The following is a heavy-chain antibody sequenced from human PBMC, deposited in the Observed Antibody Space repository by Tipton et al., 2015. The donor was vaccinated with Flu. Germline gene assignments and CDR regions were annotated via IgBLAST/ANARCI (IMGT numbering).Heavy chain of an antibody. CDR3: AREIGGLGAY. V-gene: IGHV3-7*03. CDR2: IKQDGSEK. D-gene: IGHD2/OR15-2a*01. Sequence: SLRLSCAGSGFTFSSYWMSWVRQAPGKGLEWVANIKQDGSEKYYVDSVKGRFTISRDNTKNSLYLQMNSLRVEDTAVYYCAREIGGLGAYWGQGTLVTVSS. CDR1: GFTFSSYW. J-gene: IGHJ4*02.